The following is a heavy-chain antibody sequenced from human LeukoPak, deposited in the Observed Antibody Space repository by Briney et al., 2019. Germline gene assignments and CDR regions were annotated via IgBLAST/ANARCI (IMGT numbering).Heavy chain of an antibody. D-gene: IGHD4-17*01. V-gene: IGHV4-30-4*01. CDR1: GDSFSSGDYY. CDR3: ARDRNYGDSTYDAFDI. CDR2: IYCSGST. J-gene: IGHJ3*02. Sequence: SQTLSLTCTVSGDSFSSGDYYWSWIRQPPGKGLEWIGYIYCSGSTYYNPSLKSRVTISVDTSKNQFSLKVSSVTAADTAVYYCARDRNYGDSTYDAFDIWGQGTMVTVSS.